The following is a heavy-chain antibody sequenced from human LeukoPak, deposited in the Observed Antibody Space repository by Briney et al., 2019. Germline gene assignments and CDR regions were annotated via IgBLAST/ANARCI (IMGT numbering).Heavy chain of an antibody. J-gene: IGHJ3*02. V-gene: IGHV1-69*04. CDR1: GGTFSSYA. Sequence: ASVKVSCKASGGTFSSYAISWVRQAPGQGLEWMGRIIPILGIANYAQKFQGRVTITADKSTSTAYMELSSLRSEDTAVYYCARGARWLQRDAFDIWGQGTMVTVS. D-gene: IGHD5-24*01. CDR3: ARGARWLQRDAFDI. CDR2: IIPILGIA.